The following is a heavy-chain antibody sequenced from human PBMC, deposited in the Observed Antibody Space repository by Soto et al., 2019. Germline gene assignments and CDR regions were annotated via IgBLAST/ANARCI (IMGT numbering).Heavy chain of an antibody. J-gene: IGHJ6*02. CDR2: INAGNGNT. Sequence: QVQLVQSGAEEKKPGASVKVSCKASGYTFTSYAMHWVRQAPGQRLEWMGWINAGNGNTKYSQKFQGRVTITRDTSASXXYXEXXSLRSEDTAVYYCASEVLVPAARPRTTTGYYGMDVWGQGTTVTVSS. D-gene: IGHD2-2*01. CDR1: GYTFTSYA. V-gene: IGHV1-3*05. CDR3: ASEVLVPAARPRTTTGYYGMDV.